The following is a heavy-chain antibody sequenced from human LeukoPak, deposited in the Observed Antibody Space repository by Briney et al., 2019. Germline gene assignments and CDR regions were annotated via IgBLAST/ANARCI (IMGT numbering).Heavy chain of an antibody. J-gene: IGHJ6*03. D-gene: IGHD3-9*01. CDR3: AREGGGLYDILTGYYSPPIYYYYYMDV. Sequence: ASVKVSCKASGYTFTSYAMNWVRQAPGQGLEWMGWINTNTGNPTYAQGFTGRFVFSLDTSVSTAYLQISSLKAEDTAVYYCAREGGGLYDILTGYYSPPIYYYYYMDVWGKGTTVTVSS. CDR2: INTNTGNP. V-gene: IGHV7-4-1*02. CDR1: GYTFTSYA.